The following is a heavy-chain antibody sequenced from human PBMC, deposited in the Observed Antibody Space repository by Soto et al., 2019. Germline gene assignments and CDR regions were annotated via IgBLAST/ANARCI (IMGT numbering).Heavy chain of an antibody. CDR1: GFTFSTYS. D-gene: IGHD3-9*01. CDR2: ISSTSTYI. V-gene: IGHV3-21*01. Sequence: GESLRLSCAASGFTFSTYSLNWVRQAPGKGLEWVSSISSTSTYIYYADSVKGRVTISRDNAENSLYLQMNSLTAEDTAVYYCARDILTGRPSYYGMDVWGQGTTVTVSS. CDR3: ARDILTGRPSYYGMDV. J-gene: IGHJ6*02.